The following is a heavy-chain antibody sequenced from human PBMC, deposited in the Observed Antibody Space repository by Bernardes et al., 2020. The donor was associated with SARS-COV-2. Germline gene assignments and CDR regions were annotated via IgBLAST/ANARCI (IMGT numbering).Heavy chain of an antibody. Sequence: SETLSLTCTVSGGSISSYYWSWIRQPPGKGLEWIGYIYYSGSTNYNPSLKSRVTISVDTSKNQFSLKLSSVTAADTAVYYCARWVRSKQGRNWFDPWGQGTLVTVDS. V-gene: IGHV4-59*08. J-gene: IGHJ5*02. CDR1: GGSISSYY. CDR2: IYYSGST. D-gene: IGHD2-21*01. CDR3: ARWVRSKQGRNWFDP.